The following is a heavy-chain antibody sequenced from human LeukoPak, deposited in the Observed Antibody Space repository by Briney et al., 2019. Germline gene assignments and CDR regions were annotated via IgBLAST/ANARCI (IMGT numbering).Heavy chain of an antibody. CDR2: INNDGNIT. CDR3: ARVGLGYCISSICRDY. V-gene: IGHV3-74*01. D-gene: IGHD2-2*01. J-gene: IGHJ4*02. Sequence: GGSLRLSCAASGFTFSSYWMHWVRQAPGKGLVWVSSINNDGNITTYADSVKGRFTISRDNAKNTLYLLMNSLRAEDTAVYYCARVGLGYCISSICRDYWGQGTLVTVSS. CDR1: GFTFSSYW.